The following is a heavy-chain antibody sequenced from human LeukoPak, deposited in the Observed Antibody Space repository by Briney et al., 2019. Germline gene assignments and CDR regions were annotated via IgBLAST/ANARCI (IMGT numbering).Heavy chain of an antibody. CDR3: ARAFSRYYYMDV. D-gene: IGHD2-21*02. V-gene: IGHV1-3*03. CDR2: INDGNGNT. CDR1: GYTFTSYA. Sequence: GASVKVSCKASGYTFTSYAMHWVRQAPGQRLEWMGWINDGNGNTKYSQEFQGRVTITRDTSASTDYMELSSLRAGDMAVYYCARAFSRYYYMDVSGKGNTGTVSS. J-gene: IGHJ6*03.